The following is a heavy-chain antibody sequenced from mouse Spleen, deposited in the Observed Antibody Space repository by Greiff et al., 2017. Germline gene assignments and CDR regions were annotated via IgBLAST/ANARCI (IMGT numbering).Heavy chain of an antibody. CDR2: SRNKANDYTT. CDR3: ARDAGEYGAFAY. Sequence: EVKVVESGGGLVQSGRSLRLSCATSGFTFSDFYMEWVRQAPGKGLEWIAASRNKANDYTTEYSASVKGRFIVSRDTSQSILYLQMNALRAEDTAIYYCARDAGEYGAFAYWGQGTLVTVSA. J-gene: IGHJ3*01. V-gene: IGHV7-1*01. D-gene: IGHD1-1*02. CDR1: GFTFSDFY.